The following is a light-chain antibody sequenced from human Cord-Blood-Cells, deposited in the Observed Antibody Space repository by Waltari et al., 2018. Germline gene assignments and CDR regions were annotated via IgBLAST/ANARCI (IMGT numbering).Light chain of an antibody. CDR2: DVS. Sequence: QSALTKPASVSGSPGQSITISCTGPSSDVGGYNYVSWYQQHPGKAPKLMIYDVSNRPSGVSNRFSGSKSGNTASLTISGLQAEDEADYYCSSYTSSSAYVFGTGTKVTVL. V-gene: IGLV2-14*03. CDR3: SSYTSSSAYV. J-gene: IGLJ1*01. CDR1: SSDVGGYNY.